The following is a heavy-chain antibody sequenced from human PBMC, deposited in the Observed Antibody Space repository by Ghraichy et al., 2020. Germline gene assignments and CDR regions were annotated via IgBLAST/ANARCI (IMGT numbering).Heavy chain of an antibody. J-gene: IGHJ2*01. D-gene: IGHD6-6*01. CDR2: VNHGGST. V-gene: IGHV4-34*01. CDR3: AGRRAAPNYWFFDL. CDR1: GGSFSGYI. Sequence: SETLSLSCAVYGGSFSGYIWSWIRRPPGMGLEWIGEVNHGGSTNYNPSLESRVTISVDTSKNQFSLKLRSLTAADTAVYYCAGRRAAPNYWFFDLWGRGTLVTVSS.